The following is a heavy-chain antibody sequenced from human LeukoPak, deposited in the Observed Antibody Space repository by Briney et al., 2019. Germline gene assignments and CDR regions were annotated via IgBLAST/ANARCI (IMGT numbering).Heavy chain of an antibody. J-gene: IGHJ6*03. D-gene: IGHD5-12*01. V-gene: IGHV3-30*04. CDR1: GFPHSSYP. Sequence: GGSVTLPCAASGFPHSSYPVQGLREATGKGGEGGADIAWGGNKKYYADSVKGRFTISRDNSKKSLYLQMNSLRAEDTAVYYCARDGLVATSLSYYYYYMDVWGKGTPVTVSS. CDR3: ARDGLVATSLSYYYYYMDV. CDR2: IAWGGNKK.